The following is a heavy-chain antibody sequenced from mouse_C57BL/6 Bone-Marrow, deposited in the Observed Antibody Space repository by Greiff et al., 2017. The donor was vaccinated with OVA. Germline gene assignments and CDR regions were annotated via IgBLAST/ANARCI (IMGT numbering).Heavy chain of an antibody. J-gene: IGHJ1*03. D-gene: IGHD1-1*02. V-gene: IGHV1-54*01. CDR1: GYAFTNYL. CDR3: ARRSYGPYWYFDV. CDR2: INPGSGGT. Sequence: QVQLKESGAELVRPGTSVKVSCKASGYAFTNYLIEWVKQRPGQGLEWIGVINPGSGGTNYNEKFKGKATLTADKSSSTAYMQLSSLTSEDSAVYFCARRSYGPYWYFDVWGTGTTVTVSS.